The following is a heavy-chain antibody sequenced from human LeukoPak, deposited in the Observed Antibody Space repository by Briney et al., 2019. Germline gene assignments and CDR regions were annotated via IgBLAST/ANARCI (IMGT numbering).Heavy chain of an antibody. J-gene: IGHJ4*02. CDR2: IIPIFCTA. CDR3: ARERRAVAGYFDY. CDR1: GGTFSSYA. D-gene: IGHD6-19*01. Sequence: ASVKVSCKASGGTFSSYAISWVRQAPGQGLEWMGRIIPIFCTANYAQKFQGRVTITTDESTSTAYMELSSLRSEDTAVYYCARERRAVAGYFDYWGQGTLVTVSS. V-gene: IGHV1-69*05.